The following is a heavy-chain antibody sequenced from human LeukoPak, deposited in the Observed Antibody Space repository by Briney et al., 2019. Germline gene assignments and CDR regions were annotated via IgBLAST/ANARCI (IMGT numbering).Heavy chain of an antibody. Sequence: GGSLRLSCAASGFTFSNYNMIWVRQAPGKGLEWVSYIRDSGSSIYYADSVKGRFTISRDNAKNSLYLQVNSLRAEDTAVYYCAREQYSSSSYWFDPWGQGTPVTVSS. D-gene: IGHD6-13*01. CDR3: AREQYSSSSYWFDP. J-gene: IGHJ5*02. V-gene: IGHV3-48*01. CDR1: GFTFSNYN. CDR2: IRDSGSSI.